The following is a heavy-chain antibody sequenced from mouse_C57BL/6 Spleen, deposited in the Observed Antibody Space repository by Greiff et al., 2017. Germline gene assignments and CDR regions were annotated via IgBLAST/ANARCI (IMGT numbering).Heavy chain of an antibody. Sequence: DVQLVESGGDLVKPGGSLKLSCAASGFTFSSYGMSWVRQTPDKRLEWVATISSGGSYTYYPDSVKGRFTISRDNAKNTLYLQMSSLKSEDTAMYYCARTTIYYEYDYWGQGTLVTVSA. V-gene: IGHV5-6*01. CDR2: ISSGGSYT. CDR3: ARTTIYYEYDY. CDR1: GFTFSSYG. D-gene: IGHD2-4*01. J-gene: IGHJ3*01.